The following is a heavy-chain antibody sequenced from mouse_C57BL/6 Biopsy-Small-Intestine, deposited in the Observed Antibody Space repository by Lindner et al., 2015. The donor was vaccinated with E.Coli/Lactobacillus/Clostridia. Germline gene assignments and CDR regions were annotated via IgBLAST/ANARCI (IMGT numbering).Heavy chain of an antibody. D-gene: IGHD2-13*01. CDR1: GFNIKDSY. CDR3: ARGGDFWRFAS. Sequence: VQLQESGAELPKPGASVRLSCTASGFNIKDSYMHWVKQRAEQGLEWIGRIDPDNGETQYAPKFQGKSTITADTSSNTAYLQLSSLTSEDTAVYYCARGGDFWRFASWGQGTLVTVSA. V-gene: IGHV14-2*01. J-gene: IGHJ3*01. CDR2: IDPDNGET.